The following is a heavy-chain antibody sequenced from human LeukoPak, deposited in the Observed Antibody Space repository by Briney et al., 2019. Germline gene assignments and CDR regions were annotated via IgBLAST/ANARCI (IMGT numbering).Heavy chain of an antibody. D-gene: IGHD3-22*01. CDR3: ARDRRYVVVTGFDY. J-gene: IGHJ4*02. CDR1: GFTFSSYS. V-gene: IGHV3-21*01. CDR2: ISSSSSYI. Sequence: GGSLRLSCAASGFTFSSYSMNWVRQAPGKGLEWVSSISSSSSYIYYPDSVKGRFTISRDNAKNSLYLQMNSLRAEDTAVYYCARDRRYVVVTGFDYWGQGTLVTVSS.